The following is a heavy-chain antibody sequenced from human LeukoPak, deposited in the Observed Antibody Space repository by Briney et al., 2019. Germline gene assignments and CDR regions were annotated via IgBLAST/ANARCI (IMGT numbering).Heavy chain of an antibody. CDR2: INWNGGST. J-gene: IGHJ6*03. Sequence: GGSLRLSCAASGFTFDDYGMSWVRQAPGRGLEWVSGINWNGGSTGYADSVKGRFTISRDNAKNSLYLQMNSLRAEDTALYYCARDFYGDYRLSDYYYYYYMDVWGKGTTVTVSS. V-gene: IGHV3-20*04. CDR1: GFTFDDYG. D-gene: IGHD4-17*01. CDR3: ARDFYGDYRLSDYYYYYYMDV.